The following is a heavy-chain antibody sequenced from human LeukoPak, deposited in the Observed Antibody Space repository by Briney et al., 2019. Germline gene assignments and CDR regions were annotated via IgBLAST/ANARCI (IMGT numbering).Heavy chain of an antibody. CDR1: GFTFSSYA. Sequence: PGRSLRLSCAASGFTFSSYAMHWVRQAPGKGLEWVAVISYDGSNKYYADSVKGRFTISRDNSKNTLYLQMNSLRAEDTAVYYCARAGGYYDFWSGYSYWGQGTLVTVSS. V-gene: IGHV3-30-3*01. CDR2: ISYDGSNK. J-gene: IGHJ4*02. D-gene: IGHD3-3*01. CDR3: ARAGGYYDFWSGYSY.